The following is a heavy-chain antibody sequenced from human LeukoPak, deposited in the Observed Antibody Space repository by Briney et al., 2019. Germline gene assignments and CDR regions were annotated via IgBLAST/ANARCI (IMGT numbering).Heavy chain of an antibody. D-gene: IGHD6-13*01. CDR2: IIPIFGTA. Sequence: SGKVSCKASGGTFSSYAISWVRQAPGQGLEWMGGIIPIFGTANYAQKFQGRVTITADESTSTAYMELSSLRSEDTAVYYCASATLPRGGRMGSSWDFDYWGQGTLVTVSS. CDR3: ASATLPRGGRMGSSWDFDY. V-gene: IGHV1-69*13. CDR1: GGTFSSYA. J-gene: IGHJ4*02.